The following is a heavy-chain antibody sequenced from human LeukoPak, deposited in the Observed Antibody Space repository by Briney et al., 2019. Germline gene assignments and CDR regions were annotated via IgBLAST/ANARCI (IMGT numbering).Heavy chain of an antibody. CDR1: GYTFTSYG. V-gene: IGHV1-18*01. CDR3: ARPLMVRGAYYGMDV. J-gene: IGHJ6*02. Sequence: GASVKVSCKASGYTFTSYGISWVRQAPGQGLEWMGWISAYNGNTNYAQKLQGRVTMTTDTSTSTAYMELRSLRSDDTAVYYCARPLMVRGAYYGMDVRGQGTTVTVSS. D-gene: IGHD3-10*01. CDR2: ISAYNGNT.